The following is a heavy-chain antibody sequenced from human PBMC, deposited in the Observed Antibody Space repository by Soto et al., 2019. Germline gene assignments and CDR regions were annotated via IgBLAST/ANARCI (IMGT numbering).Heavy chain of an antibody. CDR2: IIPIFGTA. D-gene: IGHD3-10*01. Sequence: QVQLVQSGAEVKKPGSSVKVSCKASGGTFSSYAISWVRQAPGQGLEWVGGIIPIFGTANYAQKFQGRVTITEDESTSTAYMEMSSLRSEETAVYYCARESVRGARSYWYFDLWGRGTLVTVSS. J-gene: IGHJ2*01. CDR1: GGTFSSYA. CDR3: ARESVRGARSYWYFDL. V-gene: IGHV1-69*12.